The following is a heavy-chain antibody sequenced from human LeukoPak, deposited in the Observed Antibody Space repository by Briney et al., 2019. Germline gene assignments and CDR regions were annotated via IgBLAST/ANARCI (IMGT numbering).Heavy chain of an antibody. J-gene: IGHJ4*02. CDR2: IWYDGSNK. CDR3: ARDLRLRLRELSLYYFDY. Sequence: GGSLRLSCAASGFTFSSYGMHWVRQAPGKGLEWVAVIWYDGSNKYYADSVKGRFTISRDNPKNTLYLQMNSLRAEDTAVYYCARDLRLRLRELSLYYFDYWGQGTLVTVSS. CDR1: GFTFSSYG. V-gene: IGHV3-33*01. D-gene: IGHD3-16*02.